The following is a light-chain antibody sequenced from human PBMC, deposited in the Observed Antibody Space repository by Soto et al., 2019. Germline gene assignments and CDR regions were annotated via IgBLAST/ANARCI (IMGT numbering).Light chain of an antibody. Sequence: DIQVTQSPSSLSASVGETVTMTCRASQGIAGWLSWYQQKPGKAPKLLIFATSNLQGGVPSRFSGSGSGTDFTLTISSLQPEDFATYYCQHNGVFGPGTQVDIK. CDR2: ATS. CDR3: QHNGV. V-gene: IGKV1-12*01. CDR1: QGIAGW. J-gene: IGKJ3*01.